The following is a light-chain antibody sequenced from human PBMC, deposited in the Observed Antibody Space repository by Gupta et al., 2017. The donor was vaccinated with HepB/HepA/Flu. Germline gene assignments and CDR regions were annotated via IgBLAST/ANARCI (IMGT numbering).Light chain of an antibody. CDR3: QQYDRWPLS. CDR1: QNVGTN. V-gene: IGKV3-15*01. J-gene: IGKJ4*01. Sequence: DTVVTQSPIILSVSPGDRVTLSCRTSQNVGTNLAWYQQQVGQAPRLLVFGASSRATGIPARFIGSGSETEFSLIISCLQSEDFAIYCCQQYDRWPLSFGGGTRV. CDR2: GAS.